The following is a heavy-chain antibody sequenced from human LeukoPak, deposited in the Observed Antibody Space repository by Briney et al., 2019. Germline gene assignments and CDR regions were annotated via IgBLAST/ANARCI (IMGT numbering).Heavy chain of an antibody. J-gene: IGHJ4*02. CDR1: GGSISSYY. V-gene: IGHV4-4*07. Sequence: PSETLSLTCTVSGGSISSYYWSWIRQPAGKGLEWIGRIYTSGSTNYNPSLKSRVTMSVDTSKNQFSLKLSSVTAADTAVYYCARHKAGAVAGRIYYYFDYWGQGTLVTVSS. CDR3: ARHKAGAVAGRIYYYFDY. D-gene: IGHD6-19*01. CDR2: IYTSGST.